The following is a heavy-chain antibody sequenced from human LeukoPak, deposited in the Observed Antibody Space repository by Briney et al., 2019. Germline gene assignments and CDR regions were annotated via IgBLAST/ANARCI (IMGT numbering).Heavy chain of an antibody. V-gene: IGHV3-21*01. CDR3: ARDPRSSSWSFDS. D-gene: IGHD6-13*01. CDR2: ISSASVYM. CDR1: GFTFTTYS. Sequence: GGSLRLSCAASGFTFTTYSMNWVRQAPGKGLEWVSSISSASVYMSYADSVKGRFTISRDNAKNSLYLQMNSLGAEVTAVYYCARDPRSSSWSFDSWGQGTLVTVSS. J-gene: IGHJ4*02.